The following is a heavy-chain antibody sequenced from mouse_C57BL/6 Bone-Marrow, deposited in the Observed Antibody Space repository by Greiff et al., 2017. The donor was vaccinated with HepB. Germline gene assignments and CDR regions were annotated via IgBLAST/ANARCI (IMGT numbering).Heavy chain of an antibody. V-gene: IGHV7-3*01. J-gene: IGHJ2*01. Sequence: EVQRVESGGGLVQPGGSLSLSCAASGFTFTDYYMSWVRQPPGKALEWLGFIRNKANGYTTEYSASVKGRFTISRDNSQSILYLQMNALRAEDSATYYSARYTYDYDRYYFDYWGQGTTLTVSS. CDR2: IRNKANGYTT. CDR1: GFTFTDYY. D-gene: IGHD2-4*01. CDR3: ARYTYDYDRYYFDY.